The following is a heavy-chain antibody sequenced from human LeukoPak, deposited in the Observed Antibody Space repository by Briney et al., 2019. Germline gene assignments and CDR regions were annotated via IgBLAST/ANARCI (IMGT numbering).Heavy chain of an antibody. CDR2: IHYTGST. D-gene: IGHD2-21*01. CDR1: GVSISSSNYY. J-gene: IGHJ4*02. CDR3: ARGVGGATVCDC. Sequence: SETLSLTCTVSGVSISSSNYYWGWIRQPPGKGLEWIANIHYTGSTYYNPSLKSRVTISVDTSRNQFSLKLSSVTAADTAVYYCARGVGGATVCDCWGQGTLVTVSS. V-gene: IGHV4-39*01.